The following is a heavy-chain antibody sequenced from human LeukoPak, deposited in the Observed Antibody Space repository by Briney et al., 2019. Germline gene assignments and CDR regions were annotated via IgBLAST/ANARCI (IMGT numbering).Heavy chain of an antibody. CDR1: GGSISSSSYY. CDR2: IYYSGST. D-gene: IGHD1-7*01. J-gene: IGHJ6*03. CDR3: ARAGRDNWNYRFRGYYMDV. V-gene: IGHV4-39*07. Sequence: SETLSLTCTVSGGSISSSSYYWGWIRQPPGKGLERIGSIYYSGSTYYNPSLKSRVTISVDTSKNQFSLKLSSVTAADTAVYYCARAGRDNWNYRFRGYYMDVWGKGTTVTVSS.